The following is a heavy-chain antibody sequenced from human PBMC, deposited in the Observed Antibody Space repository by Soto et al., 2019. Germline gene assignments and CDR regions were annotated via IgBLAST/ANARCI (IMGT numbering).Heavy chain of an antibody. J-gene: IGHJ6*02. D-gene: IGHD2-15*01. V-gene: IGHV1-69*01. Sequence: QVQLVQSGAEVKKPGSSVKVSCKASGGTFSSYAISWVRQAPGQGLEWMGGIIPIFGTANYAQKFQGRVTITADESTSTGYMELSSLRSEDTAVYYCARDLDCSGGSCYAGRYYYYGMDVWGQGTTVTVSS. CDR3: ARDLDCSGGSCYAGRYYYYGMDV. CDR2: IIPIFGTA. CDR1: GGTFSSYA.